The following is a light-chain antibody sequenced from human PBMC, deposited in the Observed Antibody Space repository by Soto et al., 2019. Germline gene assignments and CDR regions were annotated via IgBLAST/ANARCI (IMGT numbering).Light chain of an antibody. J-gene: IGLJ2*01. CDR3: QLWDDSSDHPVL. V-gene: IGLV3-21*02. Sequence: VLTQPPSVSVAPGQTARVTCGGSNIGSKSVHWYQQKPGLAPVLVVYDDTDRPSGIPERFSGSKSGSTATLTISRVEAGDEADYYCQLWDDSSDHPVLFGGGTKLTVL. CDR1: NIGSKS. CDR2: DDT.